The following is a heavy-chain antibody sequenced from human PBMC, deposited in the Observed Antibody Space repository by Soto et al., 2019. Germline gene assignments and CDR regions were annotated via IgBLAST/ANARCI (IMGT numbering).Heavy chain of an antibody. J-gene: IGHJ5*02. Sequence: PGGSLRLSCAASGFTFSSYAMSWVRQAPGKGLEWVSAISGSGGSTYYADSVKGRFTISRDNSKNTLYLQMNSLRAEDTAVYYCAKVVLMVYAPAWFDPWGQGTLVTVSS. CDR3: AKVVLMVYAPAWFDP. D-gene: IGHD2-8*01. CDR1: GFTFSSYA. CDR2: ISGSGGST. V-gene: IGHV3-23*01.